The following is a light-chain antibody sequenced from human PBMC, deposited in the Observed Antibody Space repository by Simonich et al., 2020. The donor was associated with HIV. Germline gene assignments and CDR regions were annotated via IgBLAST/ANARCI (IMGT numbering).Light chain of an antibody. CDR3: QQYNNWHT. Sequence: EIVMMQSPATLSVSPGERATLSCRASQSVSSNLVWYQQKLGQAPRLLIYGASTRATGIPARFSGSGSGTEFTLTISSMQSEDFAVYYCQQYNNWHTFGQGTKLEIK. J-gene: IGKJ2*01. V-gene: IGKV3-15*01. CDR2: GAS. CDR1: QSVSSN.